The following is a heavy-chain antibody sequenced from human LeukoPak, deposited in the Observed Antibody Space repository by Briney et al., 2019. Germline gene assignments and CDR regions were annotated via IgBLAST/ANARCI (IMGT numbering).Heavy chain of an antibody. V-gene: IGHV3-48*01. Sequence: GGSLRLSCAASGFIFSSYNMNWVRQAPGKGLEWVSYISSSSSAIYYADSVKGRFTISRDNAKNSLYLQMNSLRAEDTAMYYCAREVTQGYQLLYWFDPWGQGTLVTVSS. CDR3: AREVTQGYQLLYWFDP. J-gene: IGHJ5*02. D-gene: IGHD2-2*01. CDR2: ISSSSSAI. CDR1: GFIFSSYN.